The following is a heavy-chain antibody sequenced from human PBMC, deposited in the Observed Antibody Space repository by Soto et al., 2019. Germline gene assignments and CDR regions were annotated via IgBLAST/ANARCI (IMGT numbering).Heavy chain of an antibody. CDR3: AKSGATDV. J-gene: IGHJ6*02. Sequence: QVQLQQWGAGLLKPSETLSLTCAVYGASFSDYYWSWIRQPPGKGLEWIGEINHSGSTNYNPSLKSRVTISVDTSKNEFSLKLTSVTAADTAVYYCAKSGATDVWGRGTTVTVSS. CDR2: INHSGST. CDR1: GASFSDYY. D-gene: IGHD5-12*01. V-gene: IGHV4-34*01.